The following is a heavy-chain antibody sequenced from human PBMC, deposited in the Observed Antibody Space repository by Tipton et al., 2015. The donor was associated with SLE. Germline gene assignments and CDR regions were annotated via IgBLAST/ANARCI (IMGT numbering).Heavy chain of an antibody. D-gene: IGHD5-12*01. V-gene: IGHV4-39*07. CDR3: ARIPTYSDYDRPMIDNAFDI. Sequence: LRLSCTVSGGSVSSGAFYWGWVRRPPGKGLEWIGYFYSGGGTYYNPSLRSRVTILKDTSRSQFSLKLNSVTAADTAVYYCARIPTYSDYDRPMIDNAFDIWGQGTMVTVSS. CDR1: GGSVSSGAFY. J-gene: IGHJ3*02. CDR2: FYSGGGT.